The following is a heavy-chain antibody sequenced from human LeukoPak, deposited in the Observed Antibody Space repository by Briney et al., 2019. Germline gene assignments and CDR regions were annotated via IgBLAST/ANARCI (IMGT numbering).Heavy chain of an antibody. J-gene: IGHJ5*02. D-gene: IGHD3-3*01. CDR2: IYYSGST. V-gene: IGHV4-59*08. Sequence: SETLSLTCTVSGGSISSYYWSWIRQTPRKRLEWIGYIYYSGSTNYNPCLKSRVTISVDTSKNQFSLKLSSVTAADTAVYYCARQSGNDFWSGYWDNWFDPWGQGTLVTVSS. CDR3: ARQSGNDFWSGYWDNWFDP. CDR1: GGSISSYY.